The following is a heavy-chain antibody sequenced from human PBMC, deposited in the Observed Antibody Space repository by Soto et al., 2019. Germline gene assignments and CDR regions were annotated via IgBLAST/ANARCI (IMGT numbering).Heavy chain of an antibody. CDR2: IIPIFGTA. CDR1: GGTFSSYA. Sequence: QVQLVQSGAEVKKPGSSVKVSCKASGGTFSSYAISWVRQAPGQGLEWMGGIIPIFGTANYAQKFQGRVTITADESTSTAYMELSSLRSEDTAVYYCARGPNPFTIVRGGENNWFDPWGQGALVTVSS. J-gene: IGHJ5*02. D-gene: IGHD3-10*01. CDR3: ARGPNPFTIVRGGENNWFDP. V-gene: IGHV1-69*01.